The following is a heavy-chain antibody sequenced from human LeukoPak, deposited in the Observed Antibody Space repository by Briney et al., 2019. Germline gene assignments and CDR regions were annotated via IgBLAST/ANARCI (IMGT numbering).Heavy chain of an antibody. V-gene: IGHV3-23*01. J-gene: IGHJ3*02. CDR1: GFAFSSYA. Sequence: GGSLRLFCAASGFAFSSYAMSWVRQPPGKGLEWVSVISRRDDYTYYADYVKGRFTISRDNSKNTLYLQMNSLRAEDTAVYYCARSNHYDTSGYPDAFDIWGQGTMVTVSS. D-gene: IGHD3-22*01. CDR3: ARSNHYDTSGYPDAFDI. CDR2: ISRRDDYT.